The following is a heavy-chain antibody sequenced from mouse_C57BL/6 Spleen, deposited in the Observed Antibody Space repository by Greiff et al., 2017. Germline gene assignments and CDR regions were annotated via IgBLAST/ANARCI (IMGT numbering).Heavy chain of an antibody. CDR3: ARGYGSSYYDY. CDR2: IDPSDSYT. Sequence: VKLQQPGAELVMPGASVKLSCKASGYTFTSYWMHWVKQRPGQGLEWIGEIDPSDSYTNYNQKFTGKSTLTVDKSSSTAYMQLSSLTSEDSAVYYCARGYGSSYYDYWGQGTTLTVSS. J-gene: IGHJ2*01. D-gene: IGHD1-1*01. V-gene: IGHV1-69*01. CDR1: GYTFTSYW.